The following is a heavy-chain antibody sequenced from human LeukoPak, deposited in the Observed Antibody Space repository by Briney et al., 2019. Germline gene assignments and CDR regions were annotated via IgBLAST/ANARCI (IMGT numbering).Heavy chain of an antibody. CDR1: GFMFSSNT. V-gene: IGHV3-7*01. D-gene: IGHD2/OR15-2a*01. CDR3: ATGGRRYYAD. Sequence: GGSLRLSCVFSGFMFSSNTMTWVGQAPGKGLEWVANIKEDGSEKHYVDSVKGRSTISRDNAKNSLYLQMNSLRAEDTAVYYCATGGRRYYADWGQGTLVTVSS. J-gene: IGHJ4*02. CDR2: IKEDGSEK.